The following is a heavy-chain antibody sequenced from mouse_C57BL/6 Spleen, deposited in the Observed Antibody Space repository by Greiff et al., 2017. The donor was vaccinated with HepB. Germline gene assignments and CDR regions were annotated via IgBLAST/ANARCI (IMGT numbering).Heavy chain of an antibody. CDR3: AVYDYVSPWVAY. Sequence: VQLQQSGAEMVRPGTSVKMSRKASGYTFTNYWIGWAKQRPGHGLEWIGDIYPGGVYTNYNEKFKGKATLTADKSSSTVYMPFSSLTSEDSAIYYCAVYDYVSPWVAYWGQGTLVTVSA. D-gene: IGHD2-4*01. CDR2: IYPGGVYT. CDR1: GYTFTNYW. J-gene: IGHJ3*01. V-gene: IGHV1-63*01.